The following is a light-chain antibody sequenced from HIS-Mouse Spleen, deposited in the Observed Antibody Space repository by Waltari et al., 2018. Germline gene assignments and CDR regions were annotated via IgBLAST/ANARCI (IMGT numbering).Light chain of an antibody. V-gene: IGKV2-28*01. CDR2: LGS. CDR3: MQALQTPWT. J-gene: IGKJ1*01. Sequence: VMTQSPLSLPVTPGEPTSISCWSSQSLLHSNGYNYLDWYLKKPGQSPQLLIYLGSNRASGVPDRFSGSGSGTDFTLKISRVEAEDVGVYYCMQALQTPWTFGQGTKVEIK. CDR1: QSLLHSNGYNY.